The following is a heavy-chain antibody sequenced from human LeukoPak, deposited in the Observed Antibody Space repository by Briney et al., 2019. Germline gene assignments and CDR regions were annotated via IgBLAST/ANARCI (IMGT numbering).Heavy chain of an antibody. Sequence: PGGTLRLSCAASGFTFSSHGMSWVRQAPGKGLEWVSAISGSGGSSFYADSVKGRFTISRDNSKNTLYLQMNSLRAEDMAVYYCAKDWYYYDSSGYPFFDYWGQGTLVTVSS. J-gene: IGHJ4*02. D-gene: IGHD3-22*01. CDR2: ISGSGGSS. CDR3: AKDWYYYDSSGYPFFDY. V-gene: IGHV3-23*01. CDR1: GFTFSSHG.